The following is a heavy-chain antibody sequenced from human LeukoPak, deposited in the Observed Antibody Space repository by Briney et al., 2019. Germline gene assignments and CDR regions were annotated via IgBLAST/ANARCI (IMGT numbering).Heavy chain of an antibody. CDR1: GGSISTYY. Sequence: PSETLSLTCTVSGGSISTYYWSWLRQPAGKGLEWIGRVYTSGSTSYNPSLKSRVTMSVDTSKNQFSLRLSSVTAADTAEYFCARDGRLYGLNYYYYMDVWGKGTTVTVSS. D-gene: IGHD3-10*01. CDR3: ARDGRLYGLNYYYYMDV. V-gene: IGHV4-4*07. J-gene: IGHJ6*03. CDR2: VYTSGST.